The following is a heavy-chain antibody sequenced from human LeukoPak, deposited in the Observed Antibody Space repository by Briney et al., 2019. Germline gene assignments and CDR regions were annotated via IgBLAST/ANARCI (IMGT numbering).Heavy chain of an antibody. CDR2: IYPGGADM. Sequence: GEALKISCKASGYTFTDYWIGLVRPVPGKGLEVVGIIYPGGADMRYSPSFQGQVTISADKSINTAYLQWTSLKASDTAIYYCARHAYHNHNTDYYFAYWGQGPLVTVSS. CDR3: ARHAYHNHNTDYYFAY. D-gene: IGHD3-9*01. V-gene: IGHV5-51*01. J-gene: IGHJ4*02. CDR1: GYTFTDYW.